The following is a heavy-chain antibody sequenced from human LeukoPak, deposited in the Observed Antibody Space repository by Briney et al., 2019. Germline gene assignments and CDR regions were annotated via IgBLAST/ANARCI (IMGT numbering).Heavy chain of an antibody. J-gene: IGHJ6*02. CDR3: AKAASSSWPSYYYGMDV. CDR1: GFTFSSYA. V-gene: IGHV3-23*01. D-gene: IGHD6-13*01. CDR2: ITGSGGNT. Sequence: GGSLRLSCAASGFTFSSYAMSWVRQAPGKGLEWVSVITGSGGNTYYADSVKGRFTISKDNSKNTVYLQMSSLRVDDTAVYYCAKAASSSWPSYYYGMDVWGQGTTVTVSS.